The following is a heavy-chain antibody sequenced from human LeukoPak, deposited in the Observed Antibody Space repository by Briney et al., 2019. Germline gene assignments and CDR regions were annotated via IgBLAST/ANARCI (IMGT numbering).Heavy chain of an antibody. CDR1: GFTFSNYG. CDR3: AKGEYSYGYLVDY. V-gene: IGHV3-30*02. J-gene: IGHJ4*02. Sequence: GGSLRLSCAASGFTFSNYGMHWVRQAPGKGLEWVTFIRYDGSDKYYADSVRGRFTISRDNSKNTLYLQMNSLRAEDTAVYYCAKGEYSYGYLVDYWGQGTLVTVSS. CDR2: IRYDGSDK. D-gene: IGHD5-18*01.